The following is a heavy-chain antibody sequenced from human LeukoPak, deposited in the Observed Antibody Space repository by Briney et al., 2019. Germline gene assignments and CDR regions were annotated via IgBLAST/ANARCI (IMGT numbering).Heavy chain of an antibody. V-gene: IGHV3-48*03. CDR3: AKAIRWVRGALDAFDI. CDR1: GFTFSSYE. Sequence: PGGSLRLSCAASGFTFSSYEMNWVRQAPGKGLEWVSYISSSGSTIYYADSVKGRFTISRDNAKNSLYLQMNSLRAEDTAVYYCAKAIRWVRGALDAFDIWGQGTMVTVSS. D-gene: IGHD3-10*01. J-gene: IGHJ3*02. CDR2: ISSSGSTI.